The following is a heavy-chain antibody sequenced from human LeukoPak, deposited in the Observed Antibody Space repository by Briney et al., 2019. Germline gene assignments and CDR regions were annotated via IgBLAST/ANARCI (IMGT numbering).Heavy chain of an antibody. CDR1: GGSISSGDYY. CDR3: ARAVDYGDGSYFDY. Sequence: SETLSLTCTVSGGSISSGDYYWSWIRQPPGKGLEWIGYIYYSGSTYYNPSLKSRVTISVDTSKNQFSLKLSSVTAADTAVYYCARAVDYGDGSYFDYWSQGTLVTVSS. D-gene: IGHD4-17*01. V-gene: IGHV4-30-4*01. CDR2: IYYSGST. J-gene: IGHJ4*02.